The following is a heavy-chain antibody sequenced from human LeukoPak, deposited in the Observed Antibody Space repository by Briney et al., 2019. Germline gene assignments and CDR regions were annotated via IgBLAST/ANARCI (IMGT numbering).Heavy chain of an antibody. CDR1: GFTFSSYA. V-gene: IGHV3-23*01. D-gene: IGHD6-19*01. CDR2: ISGSGGST. Sequence: GGSLGLSCAASGFTFSSYAMSWVRQAPGKGLERVSAISGSGGSTYYADSVKGRFTISRDNSKNTLYLQMNSLRAEDTAVYYCAKDRDSSGWYPPYGMDVWGQGTTVTVSS. J-gene: IGHJ6*02. CDR3: AKDRDSSGWYPPYGMDV.